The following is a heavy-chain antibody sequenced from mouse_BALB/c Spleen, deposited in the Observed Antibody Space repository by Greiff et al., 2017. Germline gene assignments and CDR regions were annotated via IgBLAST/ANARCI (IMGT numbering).Heavy chain of an antibody. D-gene: IGHD1-1*01. J-gene: IGHJ1*01. CDR2: INSNGGST. Sequence: EVKLVESGGGLVKLGGSLKLSCAASGFTFSSYYMSWVRQTPEKRLELVAAINSNGGSTYYPDTVKGRFTISRDNAKNTLYLQMSSLKSEDTALYYCARQTTVVASDWYFDVWGAGTTVTVSS. CDR3: ARQTTVVASDWYFDV. V-gene: IGHV5-6-2*01. CDR1: GFTFSSYY.